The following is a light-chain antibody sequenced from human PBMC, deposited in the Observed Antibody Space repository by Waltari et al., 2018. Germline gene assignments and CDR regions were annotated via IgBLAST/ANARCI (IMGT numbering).Light chain of an antibody. CDR2: GAS. CDR1: QSVSSN. J-gene: IGKJ3*01. CDR3: QQYNNWPPLT. V-gene: IGKV3-15*01. Sequence: EIVMTQSPATLSVSPGERATLSCRASQSVSSNLAWYQQKPGQAPRLLIYGASTSATGLPARFSGSGSGTEFTLTISSMQSEDFAVYYCQQYNNWPPLTFGPGTKVDIK.